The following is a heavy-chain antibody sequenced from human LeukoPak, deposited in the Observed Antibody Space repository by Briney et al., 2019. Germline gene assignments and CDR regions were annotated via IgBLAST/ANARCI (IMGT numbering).Heavy chain of an antibody. CDR2: ISSTSAYV. CDR3: AGDDPGGNWYRFDY. V-gene: IGHV3-21*01. Sequence: GGSLRLSCAASGFTISRYSMNWVRQAPGRGLEWVAFISSTSAYVNYADSVKGRFTISRDNAKNSVYLQMNNLRAEDTAVYHRAGDDPGGNWYRFDYWGQGTLVTVSS. J-gene: IGHJ4*02. CDR1: GFTISRYS. D-gene: IGHD6-13*01.